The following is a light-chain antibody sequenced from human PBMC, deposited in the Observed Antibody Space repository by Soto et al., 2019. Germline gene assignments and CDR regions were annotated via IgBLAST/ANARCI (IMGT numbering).Light chain of an antibody. Sequence: NFMLTQPHSVSESPGKTVTISCTRSSGSIASNYVQWYQQRPGSAPTTVIYEDNQRPSGVPDRFSGSIDSSSNSASLTISRLKTEEEAHTYSQSYDSTNVVFGGGTKLTVL. CDR3: QSYDSTNVV. CDR1: SGSIASNY. V-gene: IGLV6-57*04. J-gene: IGLJ2*01. CDR2: EDN.